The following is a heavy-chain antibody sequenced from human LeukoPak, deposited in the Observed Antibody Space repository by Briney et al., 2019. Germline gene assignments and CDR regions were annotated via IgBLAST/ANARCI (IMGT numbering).Heavy chain of an antibody. CDR2: INPNSGGT. V-gene: IGHV1-2*02. CDR1: GYAXTDFY. D-gene: IGHD3-10*01. Sequence: ASVKVSCKASGYAXTDFYIHWVRQAPGQGLEWMGWINPNSGGTTYAQKFQGRVTMTTDTSISTAYLELNGLRSDDTAVYYCARDLDYGSGSFSNWGQGAIVTVSS. CDR3: ARDLDYGSGSFSN. J-gene: IGHJ4*02.